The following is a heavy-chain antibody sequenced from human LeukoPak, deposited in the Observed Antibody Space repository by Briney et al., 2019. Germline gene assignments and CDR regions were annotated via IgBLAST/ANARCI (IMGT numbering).Heavy chain of an antibody. D-gene: IGHD1-14*01. J-gene: IGHJ6*03. Sequence: GGSLRLSCAASGFTFSSYGMQFSSYGMKWFRQAPGHGLEGVAFIRSDGRNKYYADSVRGRFTISRDISKYTFYLQMNSLTAEDTAVYYCARDHRPEIQYYYMDVWGKGTTVAVSS. CDR1: GFTFSSYG. V-gene: IGHV3-30*02. CDR2: IRSDGRNK. CDR3: ARDHRPEIQYYYMDV.